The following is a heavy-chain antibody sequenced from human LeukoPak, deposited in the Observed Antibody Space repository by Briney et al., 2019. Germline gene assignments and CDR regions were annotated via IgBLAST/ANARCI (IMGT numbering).Heavy chain of an antibody. D-gene: IGHD3-22*01. CDR1: GFTFSTYS. J-gene: IGHJ4*02. CDR2: ISGSSSNI. Sequence: GGSLRLSCAASGFTFSTYSMNWVRQAPGKGLEWVSSISGSSSNIYYADSVKGRFTISRDNPKNSLYLQMNSLRAEDTAVYYCAKPKDYYHIDFWGQGTPVTVSS. CDR3: AKPKDYYHIDF. V-gene: IGHV3-21*04.